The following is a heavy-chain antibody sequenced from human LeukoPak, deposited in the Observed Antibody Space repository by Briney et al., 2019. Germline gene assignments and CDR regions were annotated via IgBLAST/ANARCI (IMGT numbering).Heavy chain of an antibody. CDR2: IYTSGST. D-gene: IGHD3/OR15-3a*01. V-gene: IGHV4-61*02. Sequence: SETLSLTFTVSGGSISSGSYYWSWIRQPAGKGLEWIGRIYTSGSTNYNPSLKSRVTISVDTSKNQFSLKLSSVTAADTAVYYCARDRTRQDYYYYMDVWGKGTTVTVSS. CDR3: ARDRTRQDYYYYMDV. CDR1: GGSISSGSYY. J-gene: IGHJ6*03.